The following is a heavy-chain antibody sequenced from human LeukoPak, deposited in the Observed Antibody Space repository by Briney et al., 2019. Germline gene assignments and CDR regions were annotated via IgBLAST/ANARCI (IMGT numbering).Heavy chain of an antibody. Sequence: TPSETLSLTCTVSGGSISSYYWSWIRQPPGKGLEWIGYIYYSGSTNYNPSLKSRVTMSVDTSKNQFSLKLSSVTAADTAVYYCARGGATVLTGYYVLDYWGQGTLVTVSS. CDR1: GGSISSYY. J-gene: IGHJ4*02. D-gene: IGHD3-9*01. V-gene: IGHV4-59*12. CDR3: ARGGATVLTGYYVLDY. CDR2: IYYSGST.